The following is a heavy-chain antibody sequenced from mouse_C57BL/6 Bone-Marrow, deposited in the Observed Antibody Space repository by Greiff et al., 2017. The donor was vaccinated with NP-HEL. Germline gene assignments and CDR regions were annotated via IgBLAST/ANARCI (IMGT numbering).Heavy chain of an antibody. D-gene: IGHD2-10*02. J-gene: IGHJ3*01. Sequence: VQLQQSGPELVKPGASVKLSCKASGYTFTSYDINWVKQRPGQGLEWIGWIYPRDGSTKYNEKFKGKATLTVDTSSSTAYMELHSLTSEDSAVYFCARSVYGNYSVAWFAYWGQGTLVTVSA. CDR2: IYPRDGST. CDR3: ARSVYGNYSVAWFAY. CDR1: GYTFTSYD. V-gene: IGHV1-85*01.